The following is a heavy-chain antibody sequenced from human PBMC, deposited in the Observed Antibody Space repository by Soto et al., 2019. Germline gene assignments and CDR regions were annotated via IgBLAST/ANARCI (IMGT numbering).Heavy chain of an antibody. D-gene: IGHD5-12*01. CDR2: INPNSGGT. CDR1: GYTFTGYY. CDR3: ARGGYSGYDSATGSWFDP. Sequence: ASVKVSCKASGYTFTGYYMQWARQAPGQGLEWMGWINPNSGGTNYAQKFQGWVTMTRDTSISTAYMELSRLRSDDTAVYYCARGGYSGYDSATGSWFDPWGQGTLVTVSS. J-gene: IGHJ5*02. V-gene: IGHV1-2*04.